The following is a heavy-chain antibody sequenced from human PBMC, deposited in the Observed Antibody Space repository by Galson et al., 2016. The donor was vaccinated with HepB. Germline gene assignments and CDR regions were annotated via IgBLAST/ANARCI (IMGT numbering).Heavy chain of an antibody. CDR2: ISSDGGST. CDR1: GFTFSAYG. J-gene: IGHJ3*02. Sequence: SLRLSCAASGFTFSAYGMHWLRQGPRTGLEYVSTISSDGGSTDYAKSVKGRFTISRDNSKNTLHLQMSSLRSDDTAVYYCVKDFGFMIFGVVVPIFHIWGQGTVVTVSS. V-gene: IGHV3-64D*06. D-gene: IGHD3-3*01. CDR3: VKDFGFMIFGVVVPIFHI.